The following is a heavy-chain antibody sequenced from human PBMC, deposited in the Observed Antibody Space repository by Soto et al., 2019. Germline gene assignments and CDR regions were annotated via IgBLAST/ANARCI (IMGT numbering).Heavy chain of an antibody. V-gene: IGHV1-2*04. Sequence: ASVKVSCKASGYTFTGYYMHWVRQAPGQGLEWMGWINPNSGGTNYAQKFQGWVTMTRDTSISTAYMELSRLRSDDTAVYYCARLSDYYDSSGSIAGTYYGMDVWVQGTTVTVSS. CDR1: GYTFTGYY. CDR3: ARLSDYYDSSGSIAGTYYGMDV. CDR2: INPNSGGT. J-gene: IGHJ6*02. D-gene: IGHD3-22*01.